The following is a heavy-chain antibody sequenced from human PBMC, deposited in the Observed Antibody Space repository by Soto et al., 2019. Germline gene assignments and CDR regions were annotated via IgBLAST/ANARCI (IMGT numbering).Heavy chain of an antibody. J-gene: IGHJ6*02. CDR1: GDSVSSYY. Sequence: PSYTLSLPCTVSGDSVSSYYWSWIRQPAGRGLEWIGRIYISGSTDYNPPLKGRVSMSVDRSKNQFSLKLTSVTAADTAVYYCVRDCSGGGCYSDYGMDVWGQGTTVTVSS. V-gene: IGHV4-4*07. CDR2: IYISGST. D-gene: IGHD2-15*01. CDR3: VRDCSGGGCYSDYGMDV.